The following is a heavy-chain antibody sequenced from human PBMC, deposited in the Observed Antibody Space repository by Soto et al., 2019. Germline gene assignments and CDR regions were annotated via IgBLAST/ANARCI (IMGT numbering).Heavy chain of an antibody. CDR1: GFTFSSYA. J-gene: IGHJ6*02. CDR3: ARELEPTRWFGEYTLGGMDV. Sequence: QVQLVESGGGVVQPGRSLRLSCAASGFTFSSYAMHWVRQAPGKGLEWVAVISYDGSNKYYADSVKGRFTISRDNSKNTVYLQMNSLRAEDTAVYYCARELEPTRWFGEYTLGGMDVWGQGTTVTVSS. V-gene: IGHV3-30-3*01. D-gene: IGHD3-10*01. CDR2: ISYDGSNK.